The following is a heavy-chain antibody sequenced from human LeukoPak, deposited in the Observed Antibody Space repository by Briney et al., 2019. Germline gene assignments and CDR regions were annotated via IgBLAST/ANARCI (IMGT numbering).Heavy chain of an antibody. J-gene: IGHJ4*01. D-gene: IGHD2-2*01. V-gene: IGHV4-59*01. CDR3: ARDVGLGPAFDY. CDR2: FYYSGST. CDR1: GGSISSYY. Sequence: KASETLSLTCTVSGGSISSYYWSWIRQPPGKGLEWLGYFYYSGSTNYNASLKSRVTISVDTSKNQFSLKLSSVTPADTAVYYCARDVGLGPAFDYWGQGTLVTVSS.